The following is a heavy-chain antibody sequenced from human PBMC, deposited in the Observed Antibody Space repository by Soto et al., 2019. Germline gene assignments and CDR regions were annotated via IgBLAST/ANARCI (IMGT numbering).Heavy chain of an antibody. CDR3: ATVGTGSYNWFDP. CDR2: INRDGTAT. V-gene: IGHV3-74*01. J-gene: IGHJ5*02. D-gene: IGHD1-26*01. Sequence: GGSLRLSCAASGFSFTGNWMHWVRQGPDKGLVWVARINRDGTATTYADSVTGRFTISRDNSKNTLYLQMNSLGAEDTAVYYCATVGTGSYNWFDPWGQGTMVTVSS. CDR1: GFSFTGNW.